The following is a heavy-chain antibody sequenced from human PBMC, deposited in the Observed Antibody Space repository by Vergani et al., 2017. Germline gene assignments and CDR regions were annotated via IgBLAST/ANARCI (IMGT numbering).Heavy chain of an antibody. D-gene: IGHD3-22*01. CDR3: ARDNYYDSSGYLTLGY. J-gene: IGHJ4*02. CDR1: GGSISSGDYY. V-gene: IGHV4-30-4*01. CDR2: IYYSGST. Sequence: QVQLQESGPGLVKPSQTLSLTSTVSGGSISSGDYYWSWIRQPPGKGLEWIGYIYYSGSTYYNPSLKSRVTISVDTSKNQFSLKLSPVTAADTAVYYCARDNYYDSSGYLTLGYWGQGTLVTVSS.